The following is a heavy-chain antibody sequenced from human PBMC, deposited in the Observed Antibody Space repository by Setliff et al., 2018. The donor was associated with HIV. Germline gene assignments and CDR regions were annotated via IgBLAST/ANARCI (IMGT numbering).Heavy chain of an antibody. CDR2: IYYSGST. V-gene: IGHV4-59*08. CDR1: GGSMNNYF. CDR3: ARSRESSGYYRDYYYYLDV. Sequence: PSETLSLTCTISGGSMNNYFWSWIRQPPGKGLEWIGRIYYSGSTNYNPSLGSRVTISGDTSKTQFSLKLSSVTAADTAVYYCARSRESSGYYRDYYYYLDVWGKGTTVTVSS. D-gene: IGHD6-19*01. J-gene: IGHJ6*03.